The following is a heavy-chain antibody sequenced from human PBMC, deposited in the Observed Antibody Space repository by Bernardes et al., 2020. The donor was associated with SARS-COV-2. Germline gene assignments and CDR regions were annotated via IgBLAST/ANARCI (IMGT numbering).Heavy chain of an antibody. Sequence: SGVTLSKPTQTLTLTCPFSGFSLDPSGVGVGWIRQPPGKALEWLAIIYWDDDKRYSPSLKNRLTITTDRSNNQVVLTLTYVDPGDTATYYCARKFHCRDGSCPDGLHAFNIWGQGTMVTVSS. D-gene: IGHD2-15*01. CDR2: IYWDDDK. CDR3: ARKFHCRDGSCPDGLHAFNI. J-gene: IGHJ3*02. V-gene: IGHV2-5*02. CDR1: GFSLDPSGVG.